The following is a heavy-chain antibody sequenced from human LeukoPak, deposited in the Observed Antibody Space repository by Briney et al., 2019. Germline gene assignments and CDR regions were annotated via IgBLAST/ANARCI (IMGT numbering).Heavy chain of an antibody. D-gene: IGHD3-3*01. Sequence: SQTLSLTCTVSGASIRSGDYYWSWIRQPPGKGLEWIGYIYDSGSTYYNPSLKSRITISVDTSENRFSLKLSSVTATDTAVYYCARVGYYDFWSGGPMDVWGQGTTVTVSS. CDR3: ARVGYYDFWSGGPMDV. V-gene: IGHV4-30-4*01. CDR2: IYDSGST. J-gene: IGHJ6*02. CDR1: GASIRSGDYY.